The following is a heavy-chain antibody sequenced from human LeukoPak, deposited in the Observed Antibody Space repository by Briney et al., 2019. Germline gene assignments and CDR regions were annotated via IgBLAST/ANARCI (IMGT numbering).Heavy chain of an antibody. CDR1: GFTFSSYA. CDR2: ISGSGGST. D-gene: IGHD2-15*01. Sequence: GGSLRLSCAASGFTFSSYAMSWVRQAPGKGLEWVSGISGSGGSTYYADSAKGRFTISRDNSKNTLYLQMNSLRVEDTAVYYCAKDRGRTWVQVANWGQGTLVTVSS. CDR3: AKDRGRTWVQVAN. J-gene: IGHJ4*02. V-gene: IGHV3-23*01.